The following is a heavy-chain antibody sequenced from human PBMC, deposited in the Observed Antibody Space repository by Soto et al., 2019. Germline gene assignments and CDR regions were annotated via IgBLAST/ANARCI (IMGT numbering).Heavy chain of an antibody. CDR2: IIPIFGTA. CDR1: GGTFSSYA. D-gene: IGHD5-18*01. CDR3: ARSRGYSYGSIYGMDV. Sequence: GASVKVSCKASGGTFSSYAISWVRQAPGQGLEWMGGIIPIFGTANYAQKFQGRVTITADKSTSTAYMELSSLRSEDTAVYYCARSRGYSYGSIYGMDVWGQGTTVTVSS. V-gene: IGHV1-69*06. J-gene: IGHJ6*02.